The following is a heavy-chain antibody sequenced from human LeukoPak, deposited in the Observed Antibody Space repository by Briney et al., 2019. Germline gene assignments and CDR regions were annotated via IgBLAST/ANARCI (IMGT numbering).Heavy chain of an antibody. D-gene: IGHD3-10*01. V-gene: IGHV3-30*04. CDR2: ISYDGSNK. J-gene: IGHJ4*02. CDR3: ARGLLWFGELGVVDY. CDR1: GFTFSSYA. Sequence: PGGSLRLSCAASGFTFSSYAMHWVRQAPGKGLEWVAVISYDGSNKYYADSVKGRLTISRGNSKNTLYLQMNSLRAEDTAVYYCARGLLWFGELGVVDYWGQGTLVTVSS.